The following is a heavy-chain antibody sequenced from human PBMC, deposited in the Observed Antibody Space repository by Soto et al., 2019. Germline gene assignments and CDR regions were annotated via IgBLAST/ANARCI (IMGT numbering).Heavy chain of an antibody. D-gene: IGHD1-1*01. Sequence: QVQLVESGGGVVQPGRSLRLSWAASGFTFSSYAMHWVRQAPGKGLEWVAVIAYDGRNKEYADSVKGRFTISRDNSKHTLYLQMNSLRIEDTAVYYCAREMESVFDYWGQGTLVTVSS. J-gene: IGHJ4*02. V-gene: IGHV3-30*04. CDR2: IAYDGRNK. CDR3: AREMESVFDY. CDR1: GFTFSSYA.